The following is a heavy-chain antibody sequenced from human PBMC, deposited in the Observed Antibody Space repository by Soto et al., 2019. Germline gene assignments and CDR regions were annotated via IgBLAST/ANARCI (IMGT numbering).Heavy chain of an antibody. Sequence: PSETLSLTCAVYGDSCSGYYWSWLRQPPGKGLEWIGEINHTGSTNYNPSLKSRVTISVDTSKNQFSLKLTSVTAADTAVFYCARGPVRIQLWTFDYWSQGTLVT. CDR1: GDSCSGYY. D-gene: IGHD5-18*01. V-gene: IGHV4-34*01. J-gene: IGHJ4*02. CDR2: INHTGST. CDR3: ARGPVRIQLWTFDY.